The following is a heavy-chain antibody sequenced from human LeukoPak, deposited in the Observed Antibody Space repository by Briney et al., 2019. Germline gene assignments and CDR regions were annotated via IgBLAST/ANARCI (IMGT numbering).Heavy chain of an antibody. J-gene: IGHJ3*02. D-gene: IGHD3-9*01. CDR3: ARGHNILTGYYLGDAFDI. CDR2: IYSGGTT. V-gene: IGHV3-66*01. CDR1: GFIVSSNY. Sequence: GGSLRLSCAASGFIVSSNYMSWVRQAPGKGLEWVSVIYSGGTTHYADSVKGRFTISRDNSKNTLYLQMNRLRVEDTAVYYCARGHNILTGYYLGDAFDIWGQGTMVTVSS.